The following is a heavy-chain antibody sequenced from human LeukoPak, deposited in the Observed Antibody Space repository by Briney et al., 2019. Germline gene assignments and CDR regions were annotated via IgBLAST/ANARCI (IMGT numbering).Heavy chain of an antibody. CDR1: GYTFTSYG. J-gene: IGHJ2*01. V-gene: IGHV1-18*01. CDR2: ISAYNGNT. Sequence: ASVKVSCKASGYTFTSYGISWVRQAPGQGLEWMGWISAYNGNTNYAQKLQGRVTMTTDTSTSTAYMELRSLRSDDTAVYYCARDSKTSRRYDILTGAWYFDLWGRSTLVTVSS. CDR3: ARDSKTSRRYDILTGAWYFDL. D-gene: IGHD3-9*01.